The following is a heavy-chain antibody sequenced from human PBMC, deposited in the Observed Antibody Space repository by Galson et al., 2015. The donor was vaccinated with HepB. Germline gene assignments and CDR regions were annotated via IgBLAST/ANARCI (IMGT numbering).Heavy chain of an antibody. CDR3: ATDTLRDLSSGWLGDDAFDL. CDR1: GYTLTELS. V-gene: IGHV1-24*01. J-gene: IGHJ3*01. CDR2: FDPEDGET. D-gene: IGHD6-19*01. Sequence: SVKVSCKVSGYTLTELSMHWARQAPGKGLEWMGGFDPEDGETIYAQKFQGRVTMTEDTSTDTAYMELGSLRSEDTAVYYCATDTLRDLSSGWLGDDAFDLWGQGTMVTVSS.